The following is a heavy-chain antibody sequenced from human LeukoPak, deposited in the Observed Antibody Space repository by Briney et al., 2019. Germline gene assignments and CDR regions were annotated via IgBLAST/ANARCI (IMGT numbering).Heavy chain of an antibody. CDR1: GFPFSSYW. CDR2: IKQDGSKK. CDR3: TRVGYIDEGIDY. D-gene: IGHD5-24*01. J-gene: IGHJ4*02. Sequence: GGSLRLSCVASGFPFSSYWMTWVRQAPGKGLEWVANIKQDGSKKSYVDSVKGRFTISRDNAKNSLYLQMNSLRAEDTAVYYCTRVGYIDEGIDYWGQGTLVTVPS. V-gene: IGHV3-7*04.